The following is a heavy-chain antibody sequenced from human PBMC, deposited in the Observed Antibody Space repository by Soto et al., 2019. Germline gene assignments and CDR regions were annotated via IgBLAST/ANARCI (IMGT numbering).Heavy chain of an antibody. CDR1: GFTFSSHG. Sequence: EAQLLESGGGSVQPGGSLRLSCAASGFTFSSHGMSWIRQAPGKGLEWISGLSRGGGSTYYVDSVKGRFTISRDNAKNTLDLIMKCLRVEDTALYYCARDGQYRTDGFDIWGQGTMVTVSS. V-gene: IGHV3-23*01. CDR3: ARDGQYRTDGFDI. CDR2: LSRGGGST. D-gene: IGHD5-12*01. J-gene: IGHJ3*02.